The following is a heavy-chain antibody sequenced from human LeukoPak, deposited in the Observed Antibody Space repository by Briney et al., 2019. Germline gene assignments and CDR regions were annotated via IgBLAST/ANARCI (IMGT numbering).Heavy chain of an antibody. J-gene: IGHJ4*02. D-gene: IGHD3-10*01. Sequence: GGSLRLSCAASGFTFSSYAMHWVRQAPGKGLEWVAVISYDESNKYYADSVKGRFTISRDNSKNTLYLQMNSLRAEDTAVYYCARFPGGNYFDYWGQGTLVTVSS. CDR1: GFTFSSYA. V-gene: IGHV3-30*04. CDR2: ISYDESNK. CDR3: ARFPGGNYFDY.